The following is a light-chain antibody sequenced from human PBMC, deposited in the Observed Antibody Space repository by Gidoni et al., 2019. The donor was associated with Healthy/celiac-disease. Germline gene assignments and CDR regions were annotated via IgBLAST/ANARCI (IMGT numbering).Light chain of an antibody. Sequence: SYELTQPPPVSVSPGQTARITCSGDALPKQYAYWYQQKPGQAPVRVIYKDSERPSGIPERFSGSSSGTTVTLTISGVQAEDESDYYCQSADSSGTYRVFGTGTKVTVL. CDR3: QSADSSGTYRV. J-gene: IGLJ1*01. CDR1: ALPKQY. CDR2: KDS. V-gene: IGLV3-25*03.